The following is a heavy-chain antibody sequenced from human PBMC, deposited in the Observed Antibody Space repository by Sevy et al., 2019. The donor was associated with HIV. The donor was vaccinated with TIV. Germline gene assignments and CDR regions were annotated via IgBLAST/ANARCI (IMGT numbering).Heavy chain of an antibody. D-gene: IGHD2-15*01. CDR3: ARHCTGSSCSHAFDI. CDR1: GGSFSGYY. CDR2: INHSGGT. V-gene: IGHV4-34*01. J-gene: IGHJ3*02. Sequence: TLSLTSAVYGGSFSGYYWSWIRQPPGKGLVGIGEINHSGGTNYNPSLKSRVTITVDTSKNQLSLKLNSVSAADTAVYYCARHCTGSSCSHAFDIWGQGTMVTVSS.